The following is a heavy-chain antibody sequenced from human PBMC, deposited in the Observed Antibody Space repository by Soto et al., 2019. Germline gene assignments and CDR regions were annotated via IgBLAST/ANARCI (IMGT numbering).Heavy chain of an antibody. V-gene: IGHV4-4*02. CDR2: IYHIGSP. J-gene: IGHJ5*02. D-gene: IGHD3-22*01. CDR3: VRDRALDSSGHWFDT. CDR1: GGSLNKRDW. Sequence: LSLPFGVSGGSLNKRDWWSWVRQSPGRGLEWIGYIYHIGSPYYNPSLENRVTISLDTAKNQFSLNLTSVTAADTAIYYCVRDRALDSSGHWFDTWGQGTLVTVSS.